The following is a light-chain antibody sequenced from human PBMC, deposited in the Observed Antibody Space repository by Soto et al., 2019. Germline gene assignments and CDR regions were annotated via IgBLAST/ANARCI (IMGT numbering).Light chain of an antibody. Sequence: EIVLAQSPGTLSLSPGERATLSCRASQSITSSYLAWYQQKPGQAPGLLIYGASSRATGIPDRFSGSGSGTDFTLTISRLEPEDFAVYFCQQYGSSPYTFGHGNKLEIK. J-gene: IGKJ2*01. V-gene: IGKV3-20*01. CDR1: QSITSSY. CDR2: GAS. CDR3: QQYGSSPYT.